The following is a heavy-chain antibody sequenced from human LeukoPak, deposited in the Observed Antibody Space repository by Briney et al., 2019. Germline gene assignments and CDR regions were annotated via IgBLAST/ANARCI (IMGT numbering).Heavy chain of an antibody. D-gene: IGHD5-12*01. CDR1: GGSISSSSYY. CDR3: SGYDYESYYFDY. Sequence: SETLSLTYTVSGGSISSSSYYWGWIRQPPGKGLEWIGSIYYSGSTYYNPSLKSRVTISVDTSKNQFSLKLSSVTAADTAVYFCSGYDYESYYFDYWGQGTLVTVSS. CDR2: IYYSGST. V-gene: IGHV4-39*01. J-gene: IGHJ4*02.